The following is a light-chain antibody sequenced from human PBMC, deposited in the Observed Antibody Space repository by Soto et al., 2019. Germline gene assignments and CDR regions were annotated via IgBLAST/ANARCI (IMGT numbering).Light chain of an antibody. CDR3: QQYNSYRA. Sequence: DIQMTQSPSILSASVGDRVTITCRASQSIDTWLAWHQQKPGKAPKLLISKASNLESGVPSRFSGSGSGTEFTLTISSLQPDDFATYYCQQYNSYRAFGQGTKVDTK. V-gene: IGKV1-5*03. CDR1: QSIDTW. CDR2: KAS. J-gene: IGKJ1*01.